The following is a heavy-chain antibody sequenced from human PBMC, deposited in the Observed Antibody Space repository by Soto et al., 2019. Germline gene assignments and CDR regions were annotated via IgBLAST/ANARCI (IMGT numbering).Heavy chain of an antibody. J-gene: IGHJ4*02. Sequence: QLQLQESGSGLVKPSQTLSLTCAVSGGSISSGGYSWSWIRQPPGKGLEWIGYIYHSGSTYYNPSLKRRVTISMDRSKNQFSLKLSSVTAADTAVYYCARGGLYYYDSSAYYYVGFDYWGQGTLVTVSS. CDR2: IYHSGST. V-gene: IGHV4-30-2*01. CDR1: GGSISSGGYS. CDR3: ARGGLYYYDSSAYYYVGFDY. D-gene: IGHD3-22*01.